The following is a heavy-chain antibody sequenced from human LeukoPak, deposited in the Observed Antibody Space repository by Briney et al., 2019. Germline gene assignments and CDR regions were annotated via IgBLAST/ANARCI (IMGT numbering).Heavy chain of an antibody. CDR3: ARGFGDYGDLFDY. J-gene: IGHJ4*02. CDR1: GASINNYY. Sequence: SETLSLTCTVSGASINNYYWTWIRQPPGKGLEWIGYISDIGRTNYNPSLKSRVTISVDRSKNQFSLKLSSVTAADTAVYYCARGFGDYGDLFDYWGQGTLVTVSS. CDR2: ISDIGRT. D-gene: IGHD4-17*01. V-gene: IGHV4-59*12.